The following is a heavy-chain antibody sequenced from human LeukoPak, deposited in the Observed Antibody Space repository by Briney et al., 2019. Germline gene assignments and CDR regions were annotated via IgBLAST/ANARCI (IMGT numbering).Heavy chain of an antibody. Sequence: PGGSLRLSCAASGFNFANHAMSWVRQTPGKGLEWVSAISGGGDITYYADSVTGRFTISRDNSKDTLFLQMHSLRPGDTAVYYCAKLRSGYSDFDYWGQGTLVTVSS. D-gene: IGHD2-15*01. CDR2: ISGGGDIT. CDR3: AKLRSGYSDFDY. V-gene: IGHV3-23*01. J-gene: IGHJ4*02. CDR1: GFNFANHA.